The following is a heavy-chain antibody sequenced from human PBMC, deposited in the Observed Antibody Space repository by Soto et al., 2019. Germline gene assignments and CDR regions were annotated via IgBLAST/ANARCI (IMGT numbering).Heavy chain of an antibody. Sequence: PETLSVTCTVSGDSIDTSRYYWGWIRQPPGKGLEWIGCIYYSGTTYYNPSLKSRVTISADTSKNQFSLELSSVTAADTALYYCARRIGAFLIRTSNCFDPGGQGTCVTGS. J-gene: IGHJ5*02. CDR3: ARRIGAFLIRTSNCFDP. V-gene: IGHV4-39*01. CDR1: GDSIDTSRYY. CDR2: IYYSGTT. D-gene: IGHD1-26*01.